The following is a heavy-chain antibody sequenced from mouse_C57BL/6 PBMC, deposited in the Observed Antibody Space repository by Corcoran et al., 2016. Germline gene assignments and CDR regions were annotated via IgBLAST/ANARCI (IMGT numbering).Heavy chain of an antibody. J-gene: IGHJ3*01. CDR1: GYTFTPYG. V-gene: IGHV9-3*01. CDR2: INTYSGVP. Sequence: QIQLVQSGPELKKPGETVKISCKASGYTFTPYGMSWVKQAPGKGLKWMGWINTYSGVPTYADDFKGRFAFSLDTSASTAYLQINNLKNEDTATYFCARSFTTGEPGAYWGQGTLVTVSA. CDR3: ARSFTTGEPGAY. D-gene: IGHD1-1*01.